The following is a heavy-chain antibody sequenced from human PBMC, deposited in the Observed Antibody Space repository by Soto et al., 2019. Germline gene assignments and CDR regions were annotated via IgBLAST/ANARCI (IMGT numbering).Heavy chain of an antibody. CDR1: GYTFTSYD. D-gene: IGHD1-1*01. J-gene: IGHJ4*02. Sequence: ASVKVSCKASGYTFTSYDIYWVRQATGQGLEWMGWMNPNTGNSGYAQKFQGRVTMTSDTSISTAHMELSSLRSEDTAVYYCARRAETNGWNGFGADKYYIIFWGQGTLVTVSS. CDR3: ARRAETNGWNGFGADKYYIIF. V-gene: IGHV1-8*01. CDR2: MNPNTGNS.